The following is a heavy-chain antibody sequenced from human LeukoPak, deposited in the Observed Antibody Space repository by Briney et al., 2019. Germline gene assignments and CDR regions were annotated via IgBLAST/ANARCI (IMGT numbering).Heavy chain of an antibody. CDR2: ISSSSSYI. Sequence: GGSLRLSCAASGFTFSSYSMNWVRQAPGKGLEWVSSISSSSSYIYYADSVKGRFTISRDNSKNTLYLQMNSLRAEDTAVYYCARGLSGWWASDDYWGQGTLVTVSS. V-gene: IGHV3-21*01. CDR1: GFTFSSYS. CDR3: ARGLSGWWASDDY. J-gene: IGHJ4*02. D-gene: IGHD6-19*01.